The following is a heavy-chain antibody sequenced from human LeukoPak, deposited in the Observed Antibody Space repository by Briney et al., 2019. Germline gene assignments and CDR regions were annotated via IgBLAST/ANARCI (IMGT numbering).Heavy chain of an antibody. J-gene: IGHJ3*02. CDR2: IYTSGST. Sequence: SETLSLTCTVSGGSISSYYWSWIRQPPGKGLEWIGYIYTSGSTNYNPSLKSRVTISVDTFKNQFSLKLSSLTAADTAVYYCARLRAQYSSSFWAFDIWGQGTMVTVSA. V-gene: IGHV4-4*09. CDR3: ARLRAQYSSSFWAFDI. D-gene: IGHD6-6*01. CDR1: GGSISSYY.